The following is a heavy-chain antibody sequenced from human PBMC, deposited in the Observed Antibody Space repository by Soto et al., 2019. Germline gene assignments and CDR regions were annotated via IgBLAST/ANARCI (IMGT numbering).Heavy chain of an antibody. CDR3: ARDLTALDAAFDY. CDR2: IIRIFGTA. D-gene: IGHD2-2*03. V-gene: IGHV1-69*01. J-gene: IGHJ4*02. Sequence: QVQLVQSGAGVKKPGSSVKVSCKASGGTFSRYGISWVRQAPGQGLEWIGGIIRIFGTANYAQKFQGRVTITADESTNTVYMELNSLRSEGTAVYYCARDLTALDAAFDYWGQGTLVTVSS. CDR1: GGTFSRYG.